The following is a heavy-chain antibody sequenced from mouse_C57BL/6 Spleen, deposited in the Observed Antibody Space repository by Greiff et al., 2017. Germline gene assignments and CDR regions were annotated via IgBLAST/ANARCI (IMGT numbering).Heavy chain of an antibody. J-gene: IGHJ3*01. CDR3: TSGALATPFAY. V-gene: IGHV14-4*01. Sequence: EVQLVESGAELVRPGASVTLSCTASGFNITDDYMHWVKQRPEQGLEWIGWIDPETGDTAYASKFQGKDTITADTSSNTAYLQLSSLTSEDTAVXYCTSGALATPFAYWGQGTLVTVSA. D-gene: IGHD1-1*01. CDR2: IDPETGDT. CDR1: GFNITDDY.